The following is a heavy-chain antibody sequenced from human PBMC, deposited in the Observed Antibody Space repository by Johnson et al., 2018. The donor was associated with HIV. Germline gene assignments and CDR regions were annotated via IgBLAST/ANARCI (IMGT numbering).Heavy chain of an antibody. Sequence: QVQLVESGGGLVQPGGSLRLSCAASGFTFSSYWMSWVRQAPGKGLEWVAVIWYDGSNKYYADSVKGRFTISRENSKNTLYLQMNSLRAEDTAVYYCATGSPTVTTNAFDIWGQGTMVTVSS. CDR1: GFTFSSYW. V-gene: IGHV3-33*08. CDR3: ATGSPTVTTNAFDI. CDR2: IWYDGSNK. J-gene: IGHJ3*02. D-gene: IGHD4-17*01.